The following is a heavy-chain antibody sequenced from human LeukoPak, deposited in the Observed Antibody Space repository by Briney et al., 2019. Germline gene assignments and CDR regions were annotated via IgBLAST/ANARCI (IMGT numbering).Heavy chain of an antibody. CDR2: INWNGGST. J-gene: IGHJ3*02. CDR1: GFTFDNHG. V-gene: IGHV3-20*01. Sequence: GGSLRLSCAASGFTFDNHGMNWVRQAPGKGLEWVSGINWNGGSTGYADSVKGRFTISRDNAKHSLYRQMNGLRAEDTALYHCARDRSYGAFDIWGQGKMVTVSS. CDR3: ARDRSYGAFDI. D-gene: IGHD5-18*01.